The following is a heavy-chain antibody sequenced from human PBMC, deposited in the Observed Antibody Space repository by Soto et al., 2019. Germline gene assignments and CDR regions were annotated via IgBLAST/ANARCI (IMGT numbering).Heavy chain of an antibody. J-gene: IGHJ4*02. CDR3: GGDSGFRADY. Sequence: QVQLVQSGAEVKKPGASVKVSCKASGYTFTSYGISWVRQAPGQGLEWMGWISAYNGNTNYAQKLQGRVTMTTDTTNRTAYMELKSPKTDDPAGYFCGGDSGFRADYRGQGTLVTVSS. CDR2: ISAYNGNT. CDR1: GYTFTSYG. V-gene: IGHV1-18*01.